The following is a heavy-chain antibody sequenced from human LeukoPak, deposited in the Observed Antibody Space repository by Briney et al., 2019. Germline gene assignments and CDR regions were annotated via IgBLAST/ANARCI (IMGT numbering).Heavy chain of an antibody. J-gene: IGHJ3*02. CDR3: ARDVYSGSYRVPSGLDI. CDR1: GYTFTSYY. Sequence: ASVKVSCKASGYTFTSYYMHWVRQAPGQGLEWMGIINPSGGSTSYAQKFQGRVTMTRDMSTSTVYMELSSLRSEDTAVYYCARDVYSGSYRVPSGLDIWGQGTMVTVSS. V-gene: IGHV1-46*01. CDR2: INPSGGST. D-gene: IGHD1-26*01.